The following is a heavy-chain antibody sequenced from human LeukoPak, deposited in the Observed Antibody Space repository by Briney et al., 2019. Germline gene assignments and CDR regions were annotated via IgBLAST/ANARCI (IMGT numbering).Heavy chain of an antibody. CDR1: GFTFSSYA. D-gene: IGHD3-3*01. CDR3: AKTLPPSYYDFWSGWEEGFDY. CDR2: ISGSGGST. V-gene: IGHV3-23*01. Sequence: GGSLRLSCAASGFTFSSYAMSWVRQAPGKGLEWVSAISGSGGSTYYADSVKGRFTISRDNSKNTLYLQMNSLRAEDTAVYYCAKTLPPSYYDFWSGWEEGFDYWGQGTLVTVSS. J-gene: IGHJ4*02.